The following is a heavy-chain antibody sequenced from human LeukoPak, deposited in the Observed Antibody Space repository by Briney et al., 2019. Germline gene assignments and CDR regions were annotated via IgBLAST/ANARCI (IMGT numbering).Heavy chain of an antibody. CDR1: GFTFSKYW. D-gene: IGHD6-19*01. CDR2: INTDGTVT. V-gene: IGHV3-74*01. CDR3: ATKQWLAPPPDS. Sequence: GESLRLSCAASGFTFSKYWMLWVRQAPGKGLESVSRINTDGTVTTYADSVKGRFTVSRDNADNTMFLQMNSVRDEDTAVYYCATKQWLAPPPDSWGQGTPVTVCS. J-gene: IGHJ4*02.